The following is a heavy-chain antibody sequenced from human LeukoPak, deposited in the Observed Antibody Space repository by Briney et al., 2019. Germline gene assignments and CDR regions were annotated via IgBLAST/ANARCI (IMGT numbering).Heavy chain of an antibody. CDR3: ARDGSEYYDFWSGYYFFDY. J-gene: IGHJ4*02. V-gene: IGHV3-33*01. CDR1: GFPFSSYG. D-gene: IGHD3-3*01. CDR2: IWYDGSNK. Sequence: GGSLKLSCAASGFPFSSYGMHWVRPAPGKGLEWVAVIWYDGSNKYYADSVKGRFTISRDNSKNTLYLQMNSLRAEDTAVYYCARDGSEYYDFWSGYYFFDYWGQGTLVTVSS.